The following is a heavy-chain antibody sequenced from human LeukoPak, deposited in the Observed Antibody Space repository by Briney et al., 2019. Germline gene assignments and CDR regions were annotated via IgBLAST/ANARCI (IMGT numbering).Heavy chain of an antibody. Sequence: GGSLRLSCAASGFTFSSSAMSWVRQAPGKGLEWVSSISSSSSYIYYADSVKGRFTISRDNAKNSLYLQMNSLRAEDTAVYYCARDRGYYYDSSLDYWGQGTLVTVSS. CDR1: GFTFSSSA. V-gene: IGHV3-21*01. J-gene: IGHJ4*02. CDR2: ISSSSSYI. CDR3: ARDRGYYYDSSLDY. D-gene: IGHD3-22*01.